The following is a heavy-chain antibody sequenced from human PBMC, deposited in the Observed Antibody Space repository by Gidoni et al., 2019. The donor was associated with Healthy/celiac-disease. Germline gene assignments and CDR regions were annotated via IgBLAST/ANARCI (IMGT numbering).Heavy chain of an antibody. CDR1: GFTFSHYY. CDR3: AGTNVAAAGTWWYFDL. CDR2: ISSSGSTI. V-gene: IGHV3-11*01. D-gene: IGHD6-13*01. Sequence: QVQLVESGGGLVKPGGSLRLSCAASGFTFSHYYMSWIRQAPGKGLEWVSYISSSGSTIYYADSVKGRFTISRDNAKNSLYLQMNSLRAEDTAVYYCAGTNVAAAGTWWYFDLWGRGTLVTVSS. J-gene: IGHJ2*01.